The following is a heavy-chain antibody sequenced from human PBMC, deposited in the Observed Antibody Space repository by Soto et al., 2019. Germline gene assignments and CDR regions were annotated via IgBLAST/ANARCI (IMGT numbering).Heavy chain of an antibody. CDR1: GGSLSDYF. Sequence: SETLSLTCVVSGGSLSDYFWSWIRQPPGMALEWIGEINHLGSINYNPSLKSRVTMSVDTSKNQFSLTLNSVTAADTATYYCARGGISHWAYFYYMDVWDRGTTVIVYS. CDR3: ARGGISHWAYFYYMDV. CDR2: INHLGSI. V-gene: IGHV4-34*01. J-gene: IGHJ6*03. D-gene: IGHD2-21*01.